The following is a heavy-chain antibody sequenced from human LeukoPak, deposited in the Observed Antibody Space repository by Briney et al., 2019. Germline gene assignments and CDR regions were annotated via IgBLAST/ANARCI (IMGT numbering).Heavy chain of an antibody. Sequence: GASVKVFCKASGYTFTSYDINWVRQATGQGLEWMGSMNPNNGNTGYAQKFQGRVTMTRNTSISTAYMELSSVRAEDTAVYYCAKDLPDVVVTVRAYDAFDIWGQGTMVTVSS. J-gene: IGHJ3*02. V-gene: IGHV1-8*01. CDR3: AKDLPDVVVTVRAYDAFDI. CDR2: MNPNNGNT. D-gene: IGHD2-21*02. CDR1: GYTFTSYD.